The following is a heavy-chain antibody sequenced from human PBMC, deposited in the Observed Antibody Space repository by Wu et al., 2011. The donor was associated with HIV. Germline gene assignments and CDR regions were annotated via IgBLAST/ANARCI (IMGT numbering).Heavy chain of an antibody. J-gene: IGHJ6*03. D-gene: IGHD2-2*01. CDR3: ARSGVSAEYYFYYLNV. V-gene: IGHV1-69*14. CDR1: GNTFSGYA. Sequence: QVQLVQSGAEVKKAGSSVKVSCKASGNTFSGYAVSWVRQAPGQGLEWMGGILPMFGSTNYARKFQGRVTIIADKSATTVYMELRSLRSEDTAMYYCARSGVSAEYYFYYLNVWGKRATVTVSS. CDR2: ILPMFGST.